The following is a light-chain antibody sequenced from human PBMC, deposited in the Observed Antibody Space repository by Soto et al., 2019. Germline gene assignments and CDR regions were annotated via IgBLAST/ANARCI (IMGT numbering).Light chain of an antibody. J-gene: IGKJ4*01. Sequence: EIVLTQSPATLSLSPGDRATLSCRASQSVHRYLAWYQQKPGQAPRLLMYEASNRATGIPATFSANGSGTDFPLPITTLDPEDFAFYYCQQRRSWPPPFGGGTKVEF. CDR1: QSVHRY. CDR2: EAS. V-gene: IGKV3-11*01. CDR3: QQRRSWPPP.